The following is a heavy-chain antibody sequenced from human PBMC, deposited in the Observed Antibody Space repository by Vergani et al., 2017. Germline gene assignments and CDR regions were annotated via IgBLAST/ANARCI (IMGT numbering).Heavy chain of an antibody. D-gene: IGHD3-22*01. V-gene: IGHV1-46*03. CDR3: TRGWYYYSIAYWAY. J-gene: IGHJ4*02. Sequence: QVQLVQSGAEVKKPGASAKVSCKASGYTFTSYYMHLVRPAPRQGPDWKGIINPSGGSTSYAQKFQGRVTMTRDTTTSTVYMELSSLRSEDTAVYYCTRGWYYYSIAYWAYWGQGTLVTVSS. CDR1: GYTFTSYY. CDR2: INPSGGST.